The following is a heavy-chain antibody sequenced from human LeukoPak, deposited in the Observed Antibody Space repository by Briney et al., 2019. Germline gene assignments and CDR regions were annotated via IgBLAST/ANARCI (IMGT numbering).Heavy chain of an antibody. CDR2: ISSSGSTI. V-gene: IGHV3-11*01. Sequence: AGGSLRLSCAASGFTFSDYYMSWIRQAPGKGLEWVSYISSSGSTIYYADSVKGRFIISRDNAKNSLYLQMNSLRAEDTAVYYCARDPEYYDSSGTFDYWGQGTLVTVSS. CDR1: GFTFSDYY. CDR3: ARDPEYYDSSGTFDY. J-gene: IGHJ4*02. D-gene: IGHD3-22*01.